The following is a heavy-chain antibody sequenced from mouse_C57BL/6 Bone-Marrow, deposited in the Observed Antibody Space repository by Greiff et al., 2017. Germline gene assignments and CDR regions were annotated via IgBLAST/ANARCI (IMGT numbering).Heavy chain of an antibody. CDR1: GYTFTSYG. Sequence: VQLQQSGAELARPGASVKLSCKASGYTFTSYGISWVKQRTGQGLEWIGEIYPRSGNTYSNEKFKGKATLTADKSSSTAYMELRSLTSEDSAVYFGARRALYYGNPAWFAYWGQGTLVTVSA. CDR3: ARRALYYGNPAWFAY. V-gene: IGHV1-81*01. J-gene: IGHJ3*01. D-gene: IGHD2-1*01. CDR2: IYPRSGNT.